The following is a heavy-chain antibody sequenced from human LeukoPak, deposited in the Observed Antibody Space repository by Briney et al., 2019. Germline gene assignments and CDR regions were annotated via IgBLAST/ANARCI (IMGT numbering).Heavy chain of an antibody. CDR1: GGSISSGGYY. CDR3: ARDSGYSYGGGPLDY. D-gene: IGHD5-18*01. CDR2: IYHSGST. V-gene: IGHV4-30-2*01. Sequence: PSETLSLTCTVSGGSISSGGYYWSWIRQPPGKGLEWIGYIYHSGSTYYNPSLKSRVTISVDRSKNQFSLKLSSVTAADTAVYYCARDSGYSYGGGPLDYWGQGTLVTVSS. J-gene: IGHJ4*02.